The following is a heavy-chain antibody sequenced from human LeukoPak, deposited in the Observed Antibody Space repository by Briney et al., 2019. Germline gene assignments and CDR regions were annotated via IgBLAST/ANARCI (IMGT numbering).Heavy chain of an antibody. D-gene: IGHD3-10*01. Sequence: ASVKVSCKASGYTFTSYDINWVRQATGQGLEWMGWMNPNSGNTGYAQKFQGRVIMTRNTSISTAYMELSSPRSEDTAVYYCVRGVTMVRGAPLNYWGQGTLVTVSS. CDR2: MNPNSGNT. J-gene: IGHJ4*02. V-gene: IGHV1-8*01. CDR3: VRGVTMVRGAPLNY. CDR1: GYTFTSYD.